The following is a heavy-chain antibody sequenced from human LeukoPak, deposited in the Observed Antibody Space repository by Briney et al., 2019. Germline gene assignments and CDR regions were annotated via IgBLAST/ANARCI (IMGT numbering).Heavy chain of an antibody. J-gene: IGHJ4*02. D-gene: IGHD3-3*01. CDR2: IYDDGSKE. CDR3: ARDLKSGYFDS. V-gene: IGHV3-33*01. CDR1: GFTFSNYG. Sequence: GGSLRLSCAASGFTFSNYGMHRVRQAPGKGLEWVAVIYDDGSKEHFADFVKGRFTISRDDSKKTVVLQMNSLRGEDTAVYYCARDLKSGYFDSWGQGTLVTVSS.